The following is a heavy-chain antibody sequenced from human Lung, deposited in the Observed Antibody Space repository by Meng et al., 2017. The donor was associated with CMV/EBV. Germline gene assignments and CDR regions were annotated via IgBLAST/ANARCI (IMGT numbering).Heavy chain of an antibody. D-gene: IGHD4-17*01. J-gene: IGHJ5*02. CDR2: IKQDGSKK. CDR1: GFTFSSYC. V-gene: IGHV3-7*01. Sequence: GESXKISCAASGFTFSSYCMSWVRQAPGKGLEWVANIKQDGSKKYYVDSVKGRFTISRDNAKNSLYLQMNSLRAEDTTVYYCARGLTTVTNHWFDPWGQGXLVTVSS. CDR3: ARGLTTVTNHWFDP.